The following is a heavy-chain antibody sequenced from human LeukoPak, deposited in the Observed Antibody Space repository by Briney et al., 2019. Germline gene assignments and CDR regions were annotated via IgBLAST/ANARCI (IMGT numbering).Heavy chain of an antibody. CDR2: IYTSGST. Sequence: SETLSLTCTVSGGSISSYYWSWIRQPAGKGLEWIGRIYTSGSTNYNPSLKSRVTMSVDTSKNQFSLKLSSVTAADTAVYYCARGRQGLQRYPFDYWGQGTLVTVSS. D-gene: IGHD6-25*01. CDR1: GGSISSYY. V-gene: IGHV4-4*07. J-gene: IGHJ4*02. CDR3: ARGRQGLQRYPFDY.